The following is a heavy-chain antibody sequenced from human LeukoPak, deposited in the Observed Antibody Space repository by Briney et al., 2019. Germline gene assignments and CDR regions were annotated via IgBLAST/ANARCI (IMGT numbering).Heavy chain of an antibody. V-gene: IGHV4-34*01. J-gene: IGHJ5*02. CDR2: INHSGST. CDR1: GGSFSGYY. Sequence: KPSETLSLTRAVYGGSFSGYYWSWIRQPPGKGLEWIGEINHSGSTNYNPSLKSRVTISVDTSKNQFSLKLSSVTAADTAVYYCARGESPGGIVAAPAAYNWFDPWGQGTLVTVSS. CDR3: ARGESPGGIVAAPAAYNWFDP. D-gene: IGHD2-2*01.